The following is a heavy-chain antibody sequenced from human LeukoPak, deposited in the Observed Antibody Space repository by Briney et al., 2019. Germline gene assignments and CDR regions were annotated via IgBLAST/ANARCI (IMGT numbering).Heavy chain of an antibody. CDR3: ARLAGDYFDY. D-gene: IGHD6-19*01. V-gene: IGHV4-34*01. Sequence: SETLSLTCAVYGGSFSGYYWSWIRQPPGKGLEWIGEINHSGSTNYNPSLKSRVTISVDTSKSQISLRLSSVTAADTAVYYCARLAGDYFDYWGQGTLVTVSS. CDR2: INHSGST. CDR1: GGSFSGYY. J-gene: IGHJ4*02.